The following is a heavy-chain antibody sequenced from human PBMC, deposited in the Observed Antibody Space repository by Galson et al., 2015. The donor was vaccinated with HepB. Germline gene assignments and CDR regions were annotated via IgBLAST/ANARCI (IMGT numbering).Heavy chain of an antibody. D-gene: IGHD3-22*01. V-gene: IGHV4-61*02. CDR3: AREVVYYDSSGYSPYYYYYYMDV. CDR1: GGSISSGSYY. Sequence: TLSLTCTVSGGSISSGSYYWSWIRQPAGKGLEWIGRIYTSGSTNYNPSLKSRVTMSVDTSKNQFSLKLSSVTAADTAVYYCAREVVYYDSSGYSPYYYYYYMDVWGKGTTVTVSS. J-gene: IGHJ6*03. CDR2: IYTSGST.